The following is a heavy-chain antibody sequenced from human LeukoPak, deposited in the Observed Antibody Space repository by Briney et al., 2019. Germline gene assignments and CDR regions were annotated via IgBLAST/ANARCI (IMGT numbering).Heavy chain of an antibody. CDR1: GGSISNYY. D-gene: IGHD4-17*01. CDR3: ARGRDYGDYVPAAYFDY. Sequence: PSETLSLTCTVSGGSISNYYWSWIRQPPGKGLEWIGYIYYSGTTNYNPSLKSRVTISVDTSKNQFSLKLSSVTAADTAVYYCARGRDYGDYVPAAYFDYWGQGTLVTVSS. J-gene: IGHJ4*02. V-gene: IGHV4-59*01. CDR2: IYYSGTT.